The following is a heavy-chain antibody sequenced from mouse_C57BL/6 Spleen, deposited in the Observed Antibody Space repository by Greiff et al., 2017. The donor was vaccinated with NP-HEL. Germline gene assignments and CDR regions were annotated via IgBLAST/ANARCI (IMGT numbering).Heavy chain of an antibody. CDR3: ARDGTRSIDY. J-gene: IGHJ2*01. V-gene: IGHV1-64*01. D-gene: IGHD2-13*01. CDR2: IHPNSGST. CDR1: GYTFTSYW. Sequence: VQLQQPGAELVKPGASVKLSCKASGYTFTSYWMHWVKQRPGQGLERIGMIHPNSGSTNYNEKFKSKATLTVDKSSSTAYMQLSSLTSEDSAVYYCARDGTRSIDYWGQGTTLTVSS.